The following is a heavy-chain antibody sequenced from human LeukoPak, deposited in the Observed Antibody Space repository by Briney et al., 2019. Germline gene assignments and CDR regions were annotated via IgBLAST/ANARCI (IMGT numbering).Heavy chain of an antibody. D-gene: IGHD3-22*01. Sequence: GGSLRLSCAASGFTFSSYWMSWVRQAPGKGLEWVANIKQDGCEKYYVESVKGRFTISRDNAKNSLYLQMNSLRAEDTAVYYCARGLSRSYYYDSRPGAFDVWGQGTMVTVS. J-gene: IGHJ3*01. CDR1: GFTFSSYW. CDR2: IKQDGCEK. V-gene: IGHV3-7*01. CDR3: ARGLSRSYYYDSRPGAFDV.